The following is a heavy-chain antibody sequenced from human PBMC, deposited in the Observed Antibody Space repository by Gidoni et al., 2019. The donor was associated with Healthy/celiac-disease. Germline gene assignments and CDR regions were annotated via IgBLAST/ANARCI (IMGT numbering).Heavy chain of an antibody. CDR3: AKVRCSSTSCPEGYFDY. V-gene: IGHV3-9*01. CDR2: ISWNSGSI. CDR1: GFTFDAYA. J-gene: IGHJ4*02. D-gene: IGHD2-2*01. Sequence: EVQLVESGGGLVQPGRSLRLSCAASGFTFDAYAMHWVRQAPGKGLEWVSGISWNSGSIGYADSVKGRFTISRDNAKNSLYLQMNSLRAEDTALYYCAKVRCSSTSCPEGYFDYWGQGTLVTVSS.